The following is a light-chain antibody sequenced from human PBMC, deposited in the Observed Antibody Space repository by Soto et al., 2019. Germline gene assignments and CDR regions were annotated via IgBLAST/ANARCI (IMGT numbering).Light chain of an antibody. CDR1: ESVSSN. J-gene: IGKJ4*01. V-gene: IGKV3-15*01. CDR3: QQYNNWPPVS. Sequence: EIVMTQSPATLSVSPGERATLSCRATESVSSNLAWYQQKPGQAPRLLIYGASTRATGIPARFSGSGSGTEFTLTISSLQSEDFAGYYCQQYNNWPPVSFGGGTKVDLK. CDR2: GAS.